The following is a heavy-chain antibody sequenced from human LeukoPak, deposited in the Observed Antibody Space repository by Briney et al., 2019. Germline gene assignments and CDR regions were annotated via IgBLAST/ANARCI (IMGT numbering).Heavy chain of an antibody. J-gene: IGHJ4*02. CDR2: IYYSGST. CDR3: ARDFIRGSYYFDY. D-gene: IGHD1-26*01. V-gene: IGHV4-39*07. CDR1: GGSISSSSYN. Sequence: SETLSLTCTVSGGSISSSSYNWGWIRQPPGKGLEWIGSIYYSGSTYYNPSLKSRVTISVDTSKNQFSLKLSSVTAADTAVYYCARDFIRGSYYFDYWGQGTLVTVSS.